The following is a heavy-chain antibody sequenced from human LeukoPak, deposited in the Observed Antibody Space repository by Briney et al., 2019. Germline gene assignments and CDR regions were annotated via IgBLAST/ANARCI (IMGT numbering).Heavy chain of an antibody. J-gene: IGHJ4*02. D-gene: IGHD6-6*01. CDR3: AKGYSSYYYGIFDY. V-gene: IGHV3-21*04. CDR1: GFTFSSYS. CDR2: VSSSSSYI. Sequence: PGGSLRLSCAASGFTFSSYSMNWVRQAPGKGLEWVSSVSSSSSYIYYADSVKGRFTISRDNSKNTLYLQMNSLRADDTAVYYCAKGYSSYYYGIFDYWGQGTLVTVSS.